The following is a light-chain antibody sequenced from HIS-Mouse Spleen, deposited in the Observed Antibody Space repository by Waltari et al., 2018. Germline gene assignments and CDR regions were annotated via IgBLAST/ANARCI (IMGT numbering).Light chain of an antibody. CDR2: SNN. V-gene: IGLV1-44*01. CDR1: RSHIGSNT. J-gene: IGLJ2*01. Sequence: QSVLTQPPSASGTPGQRVPISCSGSRSHIGSNTVNWYQQHPGTAPKLLSYSNNQRPSGVPDRFSGSKSGTSASLAISGLQSEDEADYYCAAWDDSLNGVVFGGGTKLTVL. CDR3: AAWDDSLNGVV.